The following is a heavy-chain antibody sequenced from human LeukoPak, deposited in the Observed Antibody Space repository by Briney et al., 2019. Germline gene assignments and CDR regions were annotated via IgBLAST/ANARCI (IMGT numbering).Heavy chain of an antibody. J-gene: IGHJ4*02. CDR3: ARGPPMAHKGSIDY. CDR2: ISSSGSTI. Sequence: GGSLRLSCAASGFTFSSYEMNWVRQAPGKGLEWVSYISSSGSTIYYADSVKGRFTISRDNAKNSLYLQMNSLRAEDTAVYYCARGPPMAHKGSIDYWGQGTLVTVSS. V-gene: IGHV3-48*03. CDR1: GFTFSSYE. D-gene: IGHD5-24*01.